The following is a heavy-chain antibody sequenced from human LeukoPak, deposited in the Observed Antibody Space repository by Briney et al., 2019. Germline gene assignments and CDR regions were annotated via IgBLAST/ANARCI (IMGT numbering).Heavy chain of an antibody. J-gene: IGHJ4*02. D-gene: IGHD1-26*01. CDR1: GFTFSLYS. Sequence: GGSLRLSCAASGFTFSLYSINWVRQAPGKGLEWVSSISSRGDYIYYADSVKGRFTISRDNAKNSLYLQMNSLRAEDTAVYYCARDRGGSYWGQGTLVTVSS. V-gene: IGHV3-21*01. CDR2: ISSRGDYI. CDR3: ARDRGGSY.